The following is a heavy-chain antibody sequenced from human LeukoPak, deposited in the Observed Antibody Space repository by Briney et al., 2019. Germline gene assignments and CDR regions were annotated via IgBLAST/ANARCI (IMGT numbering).Heavy chain of an antibody. J-gene: IGHJ4*02. D-gene: IGHD6-13*01. Sequence: GGSLRLSCAASGFTFDDYGMSWVRQAPGKGLEWVSGINWSGGSTGYADSVKGRFTISRDNSKNTLYLQMNSLRAEDTAVYYCAKAGGIRIAAAGIIYWGQGTLVTVSS. CDR1: GFTFDDYG. CDR2: INWSGGST. V-gene: IGHV3-20*04. CDR3: AKAGGIRIAAAGIIY.